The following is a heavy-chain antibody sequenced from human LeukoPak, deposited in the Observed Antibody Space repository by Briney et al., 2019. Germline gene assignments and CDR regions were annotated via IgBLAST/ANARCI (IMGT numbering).Heavy chain of an antibody. CDR1: GGSISSSSYY. Sequence: SETPSLTCTVSGGSISSSSYYWGWIRQPPGKGLEWIGSIYYSGSTNYNPSLKSRVTISVDTSKNQFSLKLSSVTAADTAVYYCARKASIYGDYYYGMDVWGQGTTVTVSS. CDR3: ARKASIYGDYYYGMDV. D-gene: IGHD4-17*01. J-gene: IGHJ6*02. V-gene: IGHV4-39*07. CDR2: IYYSGST.